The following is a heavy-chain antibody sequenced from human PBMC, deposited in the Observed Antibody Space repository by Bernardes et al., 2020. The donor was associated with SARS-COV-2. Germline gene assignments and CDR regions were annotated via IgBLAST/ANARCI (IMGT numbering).Heavy chain of an antibody. CDR3: ARGRGVRGVIIKRAFDI. Sequence: SETLSLTCTVSGGSVRSPTYYWSWIRQPPGKGLEWVGYVYYTVSTNYNPSLKSRVTISVDTSKNQFSLKLSSVTAADTAVYYCARGRGVRGVIIKRAFDIWGQGTMVTVSS. CDR2: VYYTVST. V-gene: IGHV4-61*01. J-gene: IGHJ3*02. CDR1: GGSVRSPTYY. D-gene: IGHD3-10*01.